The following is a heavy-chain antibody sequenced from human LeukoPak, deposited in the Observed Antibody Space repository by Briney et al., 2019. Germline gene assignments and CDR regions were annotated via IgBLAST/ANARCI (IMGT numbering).Heavy chain of an antibody. J-gene: IGHJ4*02. CDR3: AKRGYGSGSSKYDDY. CDR2: ISGSGAST. D-gene: IGHD3-10*01. CDR1: GFTFSSYA. V-gene: IGHV3-23*01. Sequence: PGGSLRLSCAASGFTFSSYAVSWVRQAPGKGLEWVSGISGSGASTSYADSVKGRFTISRDNSKNTLYLQMNSLRAEDTALYYCAKRGYGSGSSKYDDYWGQGTLVTVSS.